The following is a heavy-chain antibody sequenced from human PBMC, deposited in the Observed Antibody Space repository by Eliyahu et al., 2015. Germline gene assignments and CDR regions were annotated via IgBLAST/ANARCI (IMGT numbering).Heavy chain of an antibody. J-gene: IGHJ4*02. V-gene: IGHV3-9*01. CDR3: AKDLPAVAGPDY. D-gene: IGHD6-19*01. CDR2: ISWNSGSI. CDR1: GFTFDDYA. Sequence: EVQLVESGGGLVQPGRSLRLSCAASGFTFDDYAMHWVRQAPGKGLEWVSGISWNSGSIGYADSVKGRFTISRDNAKNSLYLQMNSLRAEDTALYYCAKDLPAVAGPDYWGQGTLVTVSS.